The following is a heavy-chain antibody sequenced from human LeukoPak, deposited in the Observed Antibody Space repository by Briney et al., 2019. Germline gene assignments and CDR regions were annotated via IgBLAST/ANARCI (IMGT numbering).Heavy chain of an antibody. D-gene: IGHD6-19*01. J-gene: IGHJ4*02. CDR1: GGSISSGSYY. CDR2: INHSGST. Sequence: SETLSLTCTVSGGSISSGSYYWGWIPQPPGKGLEWIGEINHSGSTNYNPSLKSRVTISVDTSKNQFSLKLSSVTAADTAVYYCARGNRRGSSVWYNYWGQGTLVTVSS. CDR3: ARGNRRGSSVWYNY. V-gene: IGHV4-39*07.